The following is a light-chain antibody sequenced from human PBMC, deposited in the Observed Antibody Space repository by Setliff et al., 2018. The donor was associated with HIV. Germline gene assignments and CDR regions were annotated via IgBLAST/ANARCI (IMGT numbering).Light chain of an antibody. CDR2: NVS. V-gene: IGLV2-14*03. CDR1: SSDVGGHDY. J-gene: IGLJ3*02. CDR3: SSYTTNNTLV. Sequence: SALTQPASVSGSPGRSITISCTATSSDVGGHDYVSWYQQHPGKAPKVIIYNVSNRPSGVSDRFSGSKSAYTASLSISRLQAADEAYYYCSSYTTNNTLVFGGGTKVTVL.